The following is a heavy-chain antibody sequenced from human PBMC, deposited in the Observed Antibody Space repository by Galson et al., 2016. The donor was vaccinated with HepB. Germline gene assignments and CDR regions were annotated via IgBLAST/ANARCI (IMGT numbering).Heavy chain of an antibody. CDR1: GFTFDDYA. J-gene: IGHJ4*02. V-gene: IGHV3-9*03. D-gene: IGHD6-19*01. CDR3: AKSLSSGWLSDLDF. Sequence: SLRLSCAASGFTFDDYAMPWVRQTPGRGLEWVSGISWNSNSVGYADSVKGRFTISRDNAKNSVYLQMNSLRLEDMALYYCAKSLSSGWLSDLDFWGQGTLVTVSS. CDR2: ISWNSNSV.